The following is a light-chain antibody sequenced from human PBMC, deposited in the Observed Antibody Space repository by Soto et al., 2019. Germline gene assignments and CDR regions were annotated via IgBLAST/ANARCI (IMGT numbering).Light chain of an antibody. J-gene: IGKJ1*01. CDR3: QKCSSAPWT. CDR1: QGISDY. CDR2: GTS. V-gene: IGKV1-27*01. Sequence: DIQMTQSPSSLSASVGDRVTITCRASQGISDYLAWYQQKPGKVPKLLIYGTSTLQSGVPSRFSGSASGTDFTLIISSLQPEDVATYYCQKCSSAPWTFGQGTKVEIK.